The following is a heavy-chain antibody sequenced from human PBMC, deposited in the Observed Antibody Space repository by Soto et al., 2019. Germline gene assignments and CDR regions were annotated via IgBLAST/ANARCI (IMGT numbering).Heavy chain of an antibody. D-gene: IGHD2-21*02. V-gene: IGHV4-4*02. CDR2: IHHSGST. J-gene: IGHJ6*02. Sequence: QVQLQESGPGLVKPSGTLSLSCAVSGDSISRRNWWSWVRQSPGQGLEWIGEIHHSGSTNYNLSLKSRVTISIDKSKIHLSLSLTSVTAADTAVYYCARATAVADAIVYGLDVGGQGTAVTVSS. CDR3: ARATAVADAIVYGLDV. CDR1: GDSISRRNW.